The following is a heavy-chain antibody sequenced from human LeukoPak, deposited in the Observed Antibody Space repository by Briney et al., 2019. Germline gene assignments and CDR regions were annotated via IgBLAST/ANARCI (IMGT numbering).Heavy chain of an antibody. Sequence: ASVKVSCKASGYTFIDHYMHWVRQAPGQGLEWMGWINPNSGGTNYAQNFQGWVTMTRDTSISTAYMELSRLRSDDTAVYYCARDAVRGVIGAFAYWGQGTLVTVSS. D-gene: IGHD3-10*01. CDR1: GYTFIDHY. V-gene: IGHV1-2*04. J-gene: IGHJ4*02. CDR2: INPNSGGT. CDR3: ARDAVRGVIGAFAY.